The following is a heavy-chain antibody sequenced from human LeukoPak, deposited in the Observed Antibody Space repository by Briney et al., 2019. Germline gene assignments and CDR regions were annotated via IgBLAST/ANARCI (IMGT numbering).Heavy chain of an antibody. D-gene: IGHD2-15*01. Sequence: GGSLRLSCAASGFTFSSYSMNWVRQAPGKGLEWVSSISSSSSYIYYADSVKGRFTISRDNAKNPLYLQMNSLRAEDTAVYYCARELGGGMDVWGKGTTVTVSS. CDR2: ISSSSSYI. CDR3: ARELGGGMDV. CDR1: GFTFSSYS. V-gene: IGHV3-21*01. J-gene: IGHJ6*04.